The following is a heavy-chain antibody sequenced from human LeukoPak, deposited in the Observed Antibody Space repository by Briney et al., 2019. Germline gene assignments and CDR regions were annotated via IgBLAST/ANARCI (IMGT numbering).Heavy chain of an antibody. CDR1: GFTFSTYS. Sequence: GGSLRLSCAASGFTFSTYSMNWVRQAPGKGLEWVSYISTSSNTIYYADSVKGRFTISRDNAKNSLYLQMNSLRAEDTAVYYCARGLSGTGCWGQGTLVTVSS. D-gene: IGHD2/OR15-2a*01. J-gene: IGHJ4*02. V-gene: IGHV3-48*01. CDR3: ARGLSGTGC. CDR2: ISTSSNTI.